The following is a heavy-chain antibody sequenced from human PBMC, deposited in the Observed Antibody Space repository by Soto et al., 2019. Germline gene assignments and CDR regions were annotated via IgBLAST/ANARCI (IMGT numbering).Heavy chain of an antibody. D-gene: IGHD5-18*01. CDR2: IYYSGST. CDR1: GGSVSSGSYY. CDR3: ARYSYDQQVDY. V-gene: IGHV4-61*01. Sequence: QVQLQESGPGLVKPSESLSLTCTVSGGSVSSGSYYWSWIRQPPGKGLEWIGYIYYSGSTNYNPSLKSRVTISVVTSKIQFFLKLSSVTAADTAVYYCARYSYDQQVDYWGQGTLVTVSS. J-gene: IGHJ4*02.